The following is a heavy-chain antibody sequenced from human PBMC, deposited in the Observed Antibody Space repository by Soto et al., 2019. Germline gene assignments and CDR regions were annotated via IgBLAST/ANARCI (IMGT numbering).Heavy chain of an antibody. J-gene: IGHJ6*02. D-gene: IGHD3-22*01. CDR3: ARGYDSSGSPLDYYYGMDV. CDR2: IIPIFGTA. CDR1: GGTFSSYA. Sequence: GASVKVSCKASGGTFSSYAISWVRQAPGQGLEWMGGIIPIFGTANYAQKFQGRVTITADESTSTAYMELSSLRSEDTAVYYCARGYDSSGSPLDYYYGMDVWGQGTTVTVSS. V-gene: IGHV1-69*13.